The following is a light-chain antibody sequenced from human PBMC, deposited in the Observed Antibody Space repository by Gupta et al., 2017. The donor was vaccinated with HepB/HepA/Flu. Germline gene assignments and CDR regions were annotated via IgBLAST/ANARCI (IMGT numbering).Light chain of an antibody. CDR2: GAS. J-gene: IGKJ1*01. V-gene: IGKV3-11*01. Sequence: EIVLTQSPATLSLSPGERATLSCRASQSVSSYLAWYQQKPGQAPRLLIYGASNRDTGIPARFSGSGYGKDFTLTISSREPEDFAVYYCQHRSNWPPWTFGQGTKVEIK. CDR3: QHRSNWPPWT. CDR1: QSVSSY.